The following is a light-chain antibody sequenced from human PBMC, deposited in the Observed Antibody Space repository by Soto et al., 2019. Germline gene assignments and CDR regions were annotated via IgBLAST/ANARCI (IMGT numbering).Light chain of an antibody. CDR3: QQYNSYSRT. CDR2: DAS. CDR1: QSISSW. V-gene: IGKV1-5*01. J-gene: IGKJ5*01. Sequence: DIQMTQSPSTLSASVGDRVTITWGASQSISSWFAWYQQKPGKAPKLLIYDASSLESGVPSRFSGSGYGTELTITISSMKTDDFETYYCQQYNSYSRTFGHGTRLEIK.